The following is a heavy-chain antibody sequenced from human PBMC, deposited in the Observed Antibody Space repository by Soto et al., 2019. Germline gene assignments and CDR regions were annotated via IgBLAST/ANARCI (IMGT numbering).Heavy chain of an antibody. Sequence: SETLSLTCTVSGGSISSSSYYWGWIRQPPGKGLEWIGSIYYSGSTYYNPSLKSRVTIAVATSKNQFSLELTSVTGADVSVYYCARDKITGLFGYWGQGTLVIVSS. CDR2: IYYSGST. CDR3: ARDKITGLFGY. CDR1: GGSISSSSYY. D-gene: IGHD2-8*02. V-gene: IGHV4-39*07. J-gene: IGHJ4*02.